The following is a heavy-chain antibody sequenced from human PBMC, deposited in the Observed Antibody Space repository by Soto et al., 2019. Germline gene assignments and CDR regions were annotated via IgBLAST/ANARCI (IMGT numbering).Heavy chain of an antibody. CDR1: GFTISSRD. D-gene: IGHD2-15*01. CDR2: VSYEGSKQ. Sequence: PGGSLRLSCAASGFTISSRDNHAMSWVRQAPGKGLDWVAVVSYEGSKQYYADSVRGRFTISRDNSKNELYLQMDSLRPEDTAVYYCAGRGYNNFNYWGQGTPVTVSS. J-gene: IGHJ4*02. CDR3: AGRGYNNFNY. V-gene: IGHV3-30*19.